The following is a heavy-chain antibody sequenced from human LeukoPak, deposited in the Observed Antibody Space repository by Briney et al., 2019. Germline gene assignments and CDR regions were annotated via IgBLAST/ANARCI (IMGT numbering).Heavy chain of an antibody. V-gene: IGHV4-59*01. J-gene: IGHJ3*02. Sequence: SETLFLTCTVSGGSISSYYWSWIRQPPGKGLEWIGYIYYSGSTNYNPSLKSRVTISVGTSKNQFSLKLSSVTAADTAVYYCARVFTVDAFDIWGQGTMVTVSS. D-gene: IGHD4-17*01. CDR1: GGSISSYY. CDR2: IYYSGST. CDR3: ARVFTVDAFDI.